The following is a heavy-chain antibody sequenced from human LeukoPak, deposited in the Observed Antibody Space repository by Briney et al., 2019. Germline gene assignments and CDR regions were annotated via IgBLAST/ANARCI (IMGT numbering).Heavy chain of an antibody. CDR3: AVPEGGAVPAAS. V-gene: IGHV3-23*01. CDR2: ISGSGGST. J-gene: IGHJ5*02. D-gene: IGHD2-2*01. Sequence: PGGSLRLSCAASGFTFSSYAMSWVRQAPGKGLEWVSDISGSGGSTYYADSVKGRFTISRDNSKNTLHLQMNSLRAEDTAVYYCAVPEGGAVPAASWGQGTLVTVSS. CDR1: GFTFSSYA.